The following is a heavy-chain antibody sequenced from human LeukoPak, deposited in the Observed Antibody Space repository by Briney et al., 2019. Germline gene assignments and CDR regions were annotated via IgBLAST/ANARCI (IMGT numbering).Heavy chain of an antibody. CDR3: VRTPPNWGFDY. J-gene: IGHJ4*02. Sequence: ASVKVSCKASGGTFSSYAISWVRQATGQGLERLGWMSPNSGDTGYAQKFQGRVTMTSDSSISTAYMELSSLRSEDTAIYYCVRTPPNWGFDYWGQGTLVTVSS. D-gene: IGHD7-27*01. CDR1: GGTFSSYA. CDR2: MSPNSGDT. V-gene: IGHV1-8*02.